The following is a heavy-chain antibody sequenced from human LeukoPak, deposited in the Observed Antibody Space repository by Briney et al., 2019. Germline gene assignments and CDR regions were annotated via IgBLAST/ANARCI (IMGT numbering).Heavy chain of an antibody. CDR3: AKEYSGSDYYFDY. CDR2: IYSGGST. D-gene: IGHD5-12*01. V-gene: IGHV3-23*03. Sequence: GGSLRLSCAASGFTFSSYTMSWVRQAPGKGLEWVSVIYSGGSTYYADSVKGRFTISRDNSKNALYLQMNSLRAEDTAVYYCAKEYSGSDYYFDYWGQGTLVTVSS. J-gene: IGHJ4*02. CDR1: GFTFSSYT.